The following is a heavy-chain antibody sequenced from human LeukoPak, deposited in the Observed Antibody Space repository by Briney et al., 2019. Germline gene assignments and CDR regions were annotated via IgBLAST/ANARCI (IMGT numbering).Heavy chain of an antibody. V-gene: IGHV4-39*01. D-gene: IGHD3-10*01. J-gene: IGHJ5*02. CDR3: ARPVLWFGESKGWFDP. Sequence: PSETLSLTCTVSGGSISSSSYYWGWIRQPPGKGLEWIGSIYYSGSTYYNPSLKRRVTISVDTSKNQFSLKLSSVTAADTAVYYCARPVLWFGESKGWFDPWGQGTLVTVSS. CDR2: IYYSGST. CDR1: GGSISSSSYY.